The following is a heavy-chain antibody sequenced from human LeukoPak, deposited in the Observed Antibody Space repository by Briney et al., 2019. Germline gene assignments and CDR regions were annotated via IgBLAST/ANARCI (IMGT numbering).Heavy chain of an antibody. D-gene: IGHD2-2*01. CDR2: ISYDGSNK. V-gene: IGHV3-30-3*01. Sequence: SGRSLRLSCAASGFTFSSDAMHWVRQAPGKGLEWVAVISYDGSNKYYADSVKGRFTISRDNSKNTLYLQMNSLRAEDTAVYYCARSTVPAASFDIWGQGTMVTVSS. CDR3: ARSTVPAASFDI. J-gene: IGHJ3*02. CDR1: GFTFSSDA.